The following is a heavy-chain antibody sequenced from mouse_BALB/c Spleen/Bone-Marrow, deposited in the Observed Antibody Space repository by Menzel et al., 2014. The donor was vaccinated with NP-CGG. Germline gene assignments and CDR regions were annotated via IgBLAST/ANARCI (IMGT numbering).Heavy chain of an antibody. Sequence: EVQLQESGPGLVKPSQSLSLTCTVTGYSITSDYAWSWIRQFPGNKLEWMGYISYSGSTSYNPSLKSRISITRDTSKNQFFMQLNSVPTEDTATYYWASHYYGSSYYAMDYWGQGTSVTVSS. CDR1: GYSITSDYA. CDR2: ISYSGST. D-gene: IGHD1-1*01. J-gene: IGHJ4*01. CDR3: ASHYYGSSYYAMDY. V-gene: IGHV3-2*02.